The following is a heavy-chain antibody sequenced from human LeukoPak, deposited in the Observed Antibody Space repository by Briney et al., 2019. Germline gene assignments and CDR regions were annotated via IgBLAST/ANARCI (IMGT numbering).Heavy chain of an antibody. J-gene: IGHJ4*02. D-gene: IGHD6-25*01. CDR2: IYYSGST. V-gene: IGHV4-59*12. CDR3: ARGTATDYGDY. CDR1: GGSISSYY. Sequence: SETLSLTRTVSGGSISSYYWSWIRQPPGKGLEWIGYIYYSGSTNYNPSLKSRVTISVDTSKNQFSLKLSSVTAADTAVYYCARGTATDYGDYWGQGTLVTVSS.